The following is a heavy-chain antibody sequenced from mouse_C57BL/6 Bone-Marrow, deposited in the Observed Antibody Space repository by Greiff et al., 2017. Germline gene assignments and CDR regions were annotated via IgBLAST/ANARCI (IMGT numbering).Heavy chain of an antibody. Sequence: EVKVVESGEGLVKPGGSLKLSCAASGFTFSSYAMSWVRQTPEKRLEWVAYISSGGDYIYYADTVKGRFTISRDNARNTLYLQMSSRKSKDTAMYYCTREGGKKPSMDYWGQGTSVTVSS. CDR2: ISSGGDYI. CDR3: TREGGKKPSMDY. J-gene: IGHJ4*01. V-gene: IGHV5-9-1*02. CDR1: GFTFSSYA.